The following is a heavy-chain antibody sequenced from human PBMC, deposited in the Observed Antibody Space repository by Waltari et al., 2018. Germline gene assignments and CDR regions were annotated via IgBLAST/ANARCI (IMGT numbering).Heavy chain of an antibody. Sequence: QVVESGGGLIQPGGSLRVSCAASGFTVSSTYMAWVRQSPGKGLEWVSVVFPSVHTYHGVSVKGRFTISRENSENTVYLQLETLRAEDTATYYCARATNWVLDAFDLWGQGTMVTVSP. J-gene: IGHJ3*01. D-gene: IGHD1-1*01. V-gene: IGHV3-53*01. CDR1: GFTVSSTY. CDR2: VFPSVHT. CDR3: ARATNWVLDAFDL.